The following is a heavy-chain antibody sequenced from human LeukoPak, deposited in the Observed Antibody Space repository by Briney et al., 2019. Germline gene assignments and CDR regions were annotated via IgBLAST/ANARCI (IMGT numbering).Heavy chain of an antibody. J-gene: IGHJ4*02. D-gene: IGHD6-13*01. V-gene: IGHV4-4*07. CDR1: GGSISSYY. CDR2: IYTSGST. Sequence: SETLSLTCTVSGGSISSYYWSWIRQPAGKGLERIGRIYTSGSTNYNPSLKSRVTMSVDTSKNQFSLKLSSVTAADTAVYYCARGRAAAGKLDYWGQGTLVTVSS. CDR3: ARGRAAAGKLDY.